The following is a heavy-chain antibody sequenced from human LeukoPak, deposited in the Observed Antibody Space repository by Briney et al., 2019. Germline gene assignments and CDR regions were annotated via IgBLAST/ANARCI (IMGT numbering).Heavy chain of an antibody. CDR1: GYSFTSYW. Sequence: GESLKISCKGSGYSFTSYWIGWVRQMPGKGLEWMGIIYPGDSDTRYSPSFQGQVTISADKSISTAYLQWSSLKASDTAMYYCARRQTPTGIAAAEPFDYWGQGTLVTVSS. V-gene: IGHV5-51*01. CDR3: ARRQTPTGIAAAEPFDY. J-gene: IGHJ4*02. CDR2: IYPGDSDT. D-gene: IGHD6-13*01.